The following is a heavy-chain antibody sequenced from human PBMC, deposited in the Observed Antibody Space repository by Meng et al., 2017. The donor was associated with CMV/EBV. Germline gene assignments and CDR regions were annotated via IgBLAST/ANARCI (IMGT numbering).Heavy chain of an antibody. CDR3: AREPGYCSSTSCYTSHYYYGMDV. V-gene: IGHV3-66*02. J-gene: IGHJ6*02. CDR1: GFTFSSHY. Sequence: GESLKISCAASGFTFSSHYMSWVRQAPGKGLEWVSVIYSGGSTYYADSVKGRFTISRDNSKNTLYLQMNSLRAEDTAVYYCAREPGYCSSTSCYTSHYYYGMDVWGQGTTVTVSS. CDR2: IYSGGST. D-gene: IGHD2-2*02.